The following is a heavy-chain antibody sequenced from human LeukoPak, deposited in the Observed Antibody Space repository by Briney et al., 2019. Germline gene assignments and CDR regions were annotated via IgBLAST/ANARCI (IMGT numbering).Heavy chain of an antibody. V-gene: IGHV3-30*02. Sequence: GGSLRLSCAASGFTFSSYGMHWVRQAPGKGLGWVAFIRYDGSNKYYADSVKGRFTISRDNSKNTLYLQMNSLRAEDTAVYYCAKGSRFGELLSDYWGQGTLVTVSS. CDR2: IRYDGSNK. J-gene: IGHJ4*02. D-gene: IGHD3-10*01. CDR3: AKGSRFGELLSDY. CDR1: GFTFSSYG.